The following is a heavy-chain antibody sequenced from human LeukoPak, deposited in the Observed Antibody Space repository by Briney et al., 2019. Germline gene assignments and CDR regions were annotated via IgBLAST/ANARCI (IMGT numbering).Heavy chain of an antibody. D-gene: IGHD1-1*01. CDR3: ARLPNVLPDY. V-gene: IGHV4-30-2*03. CDR1: GGSISSGGYS. Sequence: SQTLSLTCAVSGGSISSGGYSWSWIRQPPGKGLEWIGSIYYSGSTYYNPSLKSRVTISADTSKNQFSLKLSSVTAADTAVYYCARLPNVLPDYWGQGTLVTVSS. J-gene: IGHJ4*02. CDR2: IYYSGST.